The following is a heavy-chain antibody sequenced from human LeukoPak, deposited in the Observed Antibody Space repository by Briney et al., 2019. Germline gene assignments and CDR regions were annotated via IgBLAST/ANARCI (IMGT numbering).Heavy chain of an antibody. CDR2: ISGSGGST. Sequence: GGSLRLSCAASGFTFSSYAMSWVRQAPGKGLEWVSAISGSGGSTYYADSVKGRFTISRDNSKNTLCLQMNSLRAEDTAVYYCAKDTGGSGWYGYGAFDIWGQGTMVTVSS. CDR1: GFTFSSYA. D-gene: IGHD6-19*01. CDR3: AKDTGGSGWYGYGAFDI. J-gene: IGHJ3*02. V-gene: IGHV3-23*01.